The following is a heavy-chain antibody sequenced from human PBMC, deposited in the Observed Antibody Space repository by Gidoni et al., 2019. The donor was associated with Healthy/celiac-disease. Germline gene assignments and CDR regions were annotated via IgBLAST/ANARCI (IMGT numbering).Heavy chain of an antibody. J-gene: IGHJ2*01. CDR3: ARDHPTAAAGTSYWYFDL. CDR1: GVTFSSYA. CDR2: IIPIFGTA. V-gene: IGHV1-69*01. D-gene: IGHD6-13*01. Sequence: QVQLVQSGAEVKKPGSSVKVSCKASGVTFSSYAISWVRQAPGQGLEWMGGIIPIFGTANYAQKFQGRVTITADESTSTAYMELSSLRSEDTAVYYCARDHPTAAAGTSYWYFDLWGRGTLVTVSS.